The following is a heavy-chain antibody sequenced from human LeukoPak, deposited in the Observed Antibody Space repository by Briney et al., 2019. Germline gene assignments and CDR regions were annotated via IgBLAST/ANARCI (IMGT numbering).Heavy chain of an antibody. J-gene: IGHJ4*02. V-gene: IGHV4-59*11. D-gene: IGHD3-9*01. CDR1: GGSISSHY. CDR2: INYSGSS. CDR3: ARGRVREVLVTPFDY. Sequence: SETLSLTCTVSGGSISSHYWSWIRQTPGKGLEWIGQINYSGSSYYNPSLKTRVTLSIDTSKNQFSLKLSSVTAADTAVYYCARGRVREVLVTPFDYWGQGTLVTVSS.